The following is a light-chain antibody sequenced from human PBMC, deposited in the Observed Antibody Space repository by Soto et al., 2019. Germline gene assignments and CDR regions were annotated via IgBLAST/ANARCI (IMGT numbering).Light chain of an antibody. CDR1: QSVSSN. J-gene: IGKJ1*01. V-gene: IGKV3-15*01. CDR2: GAS. Sequence: EVVMTQSPATLSVSPGARATLSCRASQSVSSNLAWYQQKPGQAPRLLIYGASTRATGIPARFSGSGSGTEFTLTISSLQSEDFAVYYCQQYNNRPPWTFGQGTKVEIK. CDR3: QQYNNRPPWT.